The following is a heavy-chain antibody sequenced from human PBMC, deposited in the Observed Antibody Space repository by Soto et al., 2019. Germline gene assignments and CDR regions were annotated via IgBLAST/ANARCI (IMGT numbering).Heavy chain of an antibody. V-gene: IGHV1-3*01. Sequence: QVQLVQSGAEVKKPGASVKVSCKASGYTFTSYAMHWVRQAPGQRLEWMGWINAGKGNTKYSQKFQGRVTITRDTSASTAYMELSSLRSEDTAVYYCASISQVDGMDIWCKGTTVTVSS. J-gene: IGHJ6*04. CDR1: GYTFTSYA. CDR2: INAGKGNT. CDR3: ASISQVDGMDI.